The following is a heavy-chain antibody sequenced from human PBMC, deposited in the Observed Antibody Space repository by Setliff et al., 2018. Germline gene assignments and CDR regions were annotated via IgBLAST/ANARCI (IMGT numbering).Heavy chain of an antibody. J-gene: IGHJ6*03. CDR1: GYTFTGYY. D-gene: IGHD3-16*02. CDR3: ARVKAPALYYYMDV. Sequence: ASVKVSCKASGYTFTGYYMHWVRQAPGQGLEWMGRINPNSGGTNYAQKFQGRVTMTRDTSISTAYMELSRLRSDNTAVYYCARVKAPALYYYMDVWGKGTTVTVSS. CDR2: INPNSGGT. V-gene: IGHV1-2*06.